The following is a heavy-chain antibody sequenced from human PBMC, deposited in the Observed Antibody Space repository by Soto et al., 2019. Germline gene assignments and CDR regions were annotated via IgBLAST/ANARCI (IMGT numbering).Heavy chain of an antibody. D-gene: IGHD3-3*01. CDR1: GFTFSSYA. Sequence: GGSLRLSCAASGFTFSSYAMHWVRQAPGKGLEWVAVISYDGSNKYYADSVKGRFTISRDNSKNTLYLQMNSLRAEDTAVYYCARVRYYDFWSGPDYWGQGTLVTVSS. CDR2: ISYDGSNK. CDR3: ARVRYYDFWSGPDY. J-gene: IGHJ4*02. V-gene: IGHV3-30-3*01.